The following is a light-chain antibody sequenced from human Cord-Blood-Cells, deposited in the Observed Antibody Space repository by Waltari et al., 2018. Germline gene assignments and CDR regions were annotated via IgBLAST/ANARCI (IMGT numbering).Light chain of an antibody. J-gene: IGKJ4*01. CDR2: DAS. V-gene: IGKV1-13*02. CDR1: QGISSA. Sequence: AIQLTQSPSSLSASVGDRVTITCRASQGISSALAWYQQKPGKAPKLLIYDASSLESGVPSRFSGSGSGTDFTLTISSLQTEDFAPYYCQQFNSYPLTFGGGTKVEIK. CDR3: QQFNSYPLT.